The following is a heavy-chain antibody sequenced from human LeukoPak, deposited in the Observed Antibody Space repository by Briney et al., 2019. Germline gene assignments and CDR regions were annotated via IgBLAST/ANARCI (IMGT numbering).Heavy chain of an antibody. CDR1: RFTFSNYR. J-gene: IGHJ4*02. Sequence: PGGSLRLSCAASRFTFSNYRMNWVRQAPGKGLVWVSRINTDAISTTYAGSVKGRFTISRDNAKNTLYLQMNSLRAEDTAVYYCAKKRSYYDSSGYWPDSWGQGTLVTVSP. V-gene: IGHV3-74*01. D-gene: IGHD3-22*01. CDR3: AKKRSYYDSSGYWPDS. CDR2: INTDAIST.